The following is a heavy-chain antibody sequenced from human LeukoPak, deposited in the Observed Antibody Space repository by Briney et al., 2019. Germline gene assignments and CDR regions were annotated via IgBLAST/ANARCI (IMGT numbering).Heavy chain of an antibody. V-gene: IGHV3-7*03. D-gene: IGHD6-6*01. J-gene: IGHJ3*02. CDR2: IKQEGSEK. Sequence: GGSLRLSCAVSGFTFSSYWMSWVRQAPGKGLEWVANIKQEGSEKTYVDSVKGRFTISRDNAQNSLYLQMNSLRAEDTAVYYCARVYSSTSGKNAFGIWGQGTMVTVSS. CDR3: ARVYSSTSGKNAFGI. CDR1: GFTFSSYW.